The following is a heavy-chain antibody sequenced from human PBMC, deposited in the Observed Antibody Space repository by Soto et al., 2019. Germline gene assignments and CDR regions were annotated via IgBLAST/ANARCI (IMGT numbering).Heavy chain of an antibody. D-gene: IGHD6-6*01. CDR2: ISYDGSNK. V-gene: IGHV3-30*18. Sequence: PGGSLRLSCAASGFTFSSYGMHWVRQAPGKGLEWVAVISYDGSNKYHADSVEGRFTISRDNSKNTLYLQMNSLRAEDTAVYYCAKDSMWVAARPDFIDYWGQGTLVTVSS. J-gene: IGHJ4*02. CDR3: AKDSMWVAARPDFIDY. CDR1: GFTFSSYG.